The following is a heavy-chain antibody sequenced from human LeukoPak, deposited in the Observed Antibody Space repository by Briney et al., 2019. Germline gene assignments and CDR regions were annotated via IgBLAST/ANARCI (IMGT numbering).Heavy chain of an antibody. Sequence: GGSLRLSCATSGFTFSKYCMSWVRQAPGKGLEWVANIKQDGIEKYYVDSVKGRFTISRDNAKNSLYLQMNSLRAEDTAVYYCARDWRNWINAFDIWGQGTVVTVSS. CDR1: GFTFSKYC. CDR2: IKQDGIEK. CDR3: ARDWRNWINAFDI. V-gene: IGHV3-7*05. J-gene: IGHJ3*02. D-gene: IGHD1-20*01.